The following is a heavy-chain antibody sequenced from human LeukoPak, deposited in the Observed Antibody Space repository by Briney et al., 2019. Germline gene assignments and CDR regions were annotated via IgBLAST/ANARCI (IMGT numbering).Heavy chain of an antibody. V-gene: IGHV1-2*02. Sequence: ASVKVSCKASGYTFTGYYMHWVRQAPGQGLEWMGWINPNSGGTNYAQKFQGRVTMTRDTPISTAYMELSRLRSDDTAVYYCARAPYGSGSYYNGYYYYGMDVWGQGTTVTVSS. CDR2: INPNSGGT. D-gene: IGHD3-10*01. CDR3: ARAPYGSGSYYNGYYYYGMDV. J-gene: IGHJ6*02. CDR1: GYTFTGYY.